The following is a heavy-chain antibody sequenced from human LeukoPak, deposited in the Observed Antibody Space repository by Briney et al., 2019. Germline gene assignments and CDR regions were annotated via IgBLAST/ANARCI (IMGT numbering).Heavy chain of an antibody. CDR1: GGSISSGGYC. D-gene: IGHD2-15*01. CDR2: IYYSGST. V-gene: IGHV4-31*03. CDR3: ARVASLEYYYYGMDV. J-gene: IGHJ6*02. Sequence: SETLSLTCTVSGGSISSGGYCWSWIRQHPGKGLEWIGYIYYSGSTYYNPSLKSRVTISVDTSKNQFSLKLSSVTAADTAVYYCARVASLEYYYYGMDVWGQGTTVTVSS.